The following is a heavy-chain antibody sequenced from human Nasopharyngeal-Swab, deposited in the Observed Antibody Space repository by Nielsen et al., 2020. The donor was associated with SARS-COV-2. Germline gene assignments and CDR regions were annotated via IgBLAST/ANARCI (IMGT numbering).Heavy chain of an antibody. CDR3: APDPNWGLGY. V-gene: IGHV3-23*01. CDR1: GFTFNSYV. D-gene: IGHD7-27*01. CDR2: ITVSGDAT. J-gene: IGHJ4*02. Sequence: GGSLRHSCAASGFTFNSYVMICVRQAPGEGLEWVSYITVSGDATNYAESVKGRFTISRDNSKNLLYLQMNSLRVEDTATYYCAPDPNWGLGYWGRGTLVTVSS.